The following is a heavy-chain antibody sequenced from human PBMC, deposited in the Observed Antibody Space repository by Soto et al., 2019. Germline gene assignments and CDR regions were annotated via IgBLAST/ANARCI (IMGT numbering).Heavy chain of an antibody. V-gene: IGHV2-5*02. CDR3: AHRRLGPYGGNSGSAVFDY. Sequence: QITLKESGPTLVKPTQTLTLTCTFSGFSLSTSGVGVGWIRQPPGKALEWLALIYWDDDKRYSPSLKSRLTITKDTSKNQVVLTMTNMDPVDTATYYCAHRRLGPYGGNSGSAVFDYWGQGTLVTVSS. CDR1: GFSLSTSGVG. J-gene: IGHJ4*02. D-gene: IGHD4-17*01. CDR2: IYWDDDK.